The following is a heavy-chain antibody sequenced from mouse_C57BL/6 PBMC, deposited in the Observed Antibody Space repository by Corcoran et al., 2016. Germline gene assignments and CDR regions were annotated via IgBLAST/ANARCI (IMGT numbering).Heavy chain of an antibody. V-gene: IGHV8-12*01. CDR2: IYWDDDK. CDR3: ARSPDYYGSYYAMDY. J-gene: IGHJ4*01. Sequence: QVTLKESGPGILQSSQTLSLTCSFSGFSLSTSGMGVSWIRQPSGKGLEWLAHIYWDDDKRYNPSLKSRLTISKDTSRNQVFLKITSVDTADTATYYCARSPDYYGSYYAMDYWGQGTSVTVSS. CDR1: GFSLSTSGMG. D-gene: IGHD1-1*01.